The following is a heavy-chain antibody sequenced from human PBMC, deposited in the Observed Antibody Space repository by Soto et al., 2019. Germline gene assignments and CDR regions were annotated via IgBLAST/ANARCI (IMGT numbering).Heavy chain of an antibody. CDR2: IYYSGST. J-gene: IGHJ3*02. Sequence: SETLSLTCTVSGGSISSYYWSWIRQPPGKGLEWIGYIYYSGSTNYNPSLKSRVTISVDTSKNQFSLKLSSVTAADAAVYYCARLIYGSGSLDAFDIWGQGTMVTVSS. V-gene: IGHV4-59*01. CDR3: ARLIYGSGSLDAFDI. CDR1: GGSISSYY. D-gene: IGHD3-10*01.